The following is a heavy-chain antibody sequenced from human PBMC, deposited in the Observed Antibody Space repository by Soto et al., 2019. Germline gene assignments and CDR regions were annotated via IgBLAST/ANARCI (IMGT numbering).Heavy chain of an antibody. CDR1: GFTFSSSS. CDR2: FRTSGDGGTT. CDR3: AKKVNSGPGSKYFDY. Sequence: PGGSVRLSCAGSGFTFSSSSMSWVRQAPGKGLEWVSGFRTSGDGGTTYYADSVKGRFTISRDNSKNMLFLQMNSLRAEDTAIYYCAKKVNSGPGSKYFDYWGQGTLVTVSS. J-gene: IGHJ4*02. D-gene: IGHD3-10*01. V-gene: IGHV3-23*01.